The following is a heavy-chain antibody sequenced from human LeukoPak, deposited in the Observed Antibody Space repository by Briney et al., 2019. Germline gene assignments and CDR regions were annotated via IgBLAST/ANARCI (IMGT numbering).Heavy chain of an antibody. J-gene: IGHJ4*02. Sequence: ASVKVSCKASGYTFTGYYVHWVRQAPGQGLEWMGWMNPKSGGTNYAQKFEARVTMNRDTSISTAYMELSRLRSDDTAVYYCARGLLSTYYYVSGTYYNLPDFDYWGQGTLVTVSS. D-gene: IGHD3-10*01. CDR3: ARGLLSTYYYVSGTYYNLPDFDY. V-gene: IGHV1-2*02. CDR2: MNPKSGGT. CDR1: GYTFTGYY.